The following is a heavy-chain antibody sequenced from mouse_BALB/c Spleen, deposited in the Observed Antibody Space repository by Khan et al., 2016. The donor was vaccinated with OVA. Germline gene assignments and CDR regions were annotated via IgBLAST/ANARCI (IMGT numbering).Heavy chain of an antibody. D-gene: IGHD1-1*01. CDR2: ISSGGSYT. Sequence: EVELVESGGDLVKPGGSLKLSCAASGFTFSTYGMSWVRQTPDKRLEWVATISSGGSYTYYPDNVNGQFTISRDNAKNTLYLQMSSLKSEDTAMYYCARLAYYYNSEGFAYWGQGTLVTVSA. V-gene: IGHV5-6*01. CDR1: GFTFSTYG. J-gene: IGHJ3*01. CDR3: ARLAYYYNSEGFAY.